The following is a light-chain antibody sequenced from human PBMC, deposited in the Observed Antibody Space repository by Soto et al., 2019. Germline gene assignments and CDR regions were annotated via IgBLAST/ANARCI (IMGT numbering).Light chain of an antibody. Sequence: EIVMTQSPATLSVSPGERATLSCRASENVKFNLAWYQQRPGHAPRLLFYNASTRAPSFPARFSGSGSGTDYILTISSLRSEDLAVDYCQQYYNWPLTFGQGTRLELK. J-gene: IGKJ5*01. CDR1: ENVKFN. CDR2: NAS. V-gene: IGKV3-15*01. CDR3: QQYYNWPLT.